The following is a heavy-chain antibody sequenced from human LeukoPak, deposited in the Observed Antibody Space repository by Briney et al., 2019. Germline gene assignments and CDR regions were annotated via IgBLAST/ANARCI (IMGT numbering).Heavy chain of an antibody. Sequence: PGGSLRLSCAASGFTFSNYAMSWVRQAPGRGLEWVSAISGSGGITYYADSVKGRFTISRDNSKNTLYLQMNSLRAEDTAVYYCAKVPSYYYDSSGYYYTDYWGQGTLVTVSS. V-gene: IGHV3-23*01. CDR1: GFTFSNYA. J-gene: IGHJ4*02. CDR2: ISGSGGIT. D-gene: IGHD3-22*01. CDR3: AKVPSYYYDSSGYYYTDY.